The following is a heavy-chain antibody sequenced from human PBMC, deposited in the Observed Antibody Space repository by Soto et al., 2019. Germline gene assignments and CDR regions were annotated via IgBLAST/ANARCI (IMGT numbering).Heavy chain of an antibody. Sequence: PSETLSLTCTVSGGSISSISYYWVWIRQPPGKGLEWIGSIYYSGSTYYNPSLKSRVTISVDTSKNQFSLKLSSVTAADTAVYYCARKSPPIRFLEWLFSRYGMDVWGQGTTVTVSS. CDR3: ARKSPPIRFLEWLFSRYGMDV. CDR1: GGSISSISYY. CDR2: IYYSGST. V-gene: IGHV4-39*01. J-gene: IGHJ6*02. D-gene: IGHD3-3*01.